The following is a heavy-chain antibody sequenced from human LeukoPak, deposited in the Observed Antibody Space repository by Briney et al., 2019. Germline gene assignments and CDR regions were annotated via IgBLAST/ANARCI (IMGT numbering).Heavy chain of an antibody. V-gene: IGHV3-9*01. CDR1: GFTFDDYA. Sequence: PGGSLRLSCAASGFTFDDYAMHWVRQAPGKGLEWVSGIRWNSGSIGYADSVKGRFTISRDNSKNTLYLQMNSLRAEDTAVYYCARDFSLPYYYDSSGYSDDAFDIWGQGTVVIVSS. J-gene: IGHJ3*02. D-gene: IGHD3-22*01. CDR2: IRWNSGSI. CDR3: ARDFSLPYYYDSSGYSDDAFDI.